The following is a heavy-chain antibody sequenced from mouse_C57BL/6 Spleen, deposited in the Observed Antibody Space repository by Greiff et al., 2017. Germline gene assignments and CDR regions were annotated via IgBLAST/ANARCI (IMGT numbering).Heavy chain of an antibody. J-gene: IGHJ2*01. V-gene: IGHV1-15*01. D-gene: IGHD2-1*01. CDR3: TTGIYYGNLFDY. CDR2: IDPETGGT. CDR1: GYTFTDYE. Sequence: VQLQQSGAELVRPGASVTLSCKASGYTFTDYEMHWVKQTPVHGLEWIGAIDPETGGTAYNQKFKGKAILTADKSSSTAYMELRSLTSEDSAVYYCTTGIYYGNLFDYWGQGTTLTVSS.